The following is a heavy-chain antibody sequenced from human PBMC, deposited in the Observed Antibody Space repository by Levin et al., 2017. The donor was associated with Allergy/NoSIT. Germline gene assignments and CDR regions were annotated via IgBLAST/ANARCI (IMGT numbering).Heavy chain of an antibody. Sequence: SCAASGFTFSTYAMTWVRQAPGKGLEWVSAIGGRDDSTYYADSVKGRFTISRDKSKSTLYLQMNSLRAEDTALYYCARDHVDCSTTSCYWNYYYYYMDVWGKGTTVTVSS. CDR2: IGGRDDST. D-gene: IGHD2-2*01. CDR1: GFTFSTYA. J-gene: IGHJ6*03. V-gene: IGHV3-23*01. CDR3: ARDHVDCSTTSCYWNYYYYYMDV.